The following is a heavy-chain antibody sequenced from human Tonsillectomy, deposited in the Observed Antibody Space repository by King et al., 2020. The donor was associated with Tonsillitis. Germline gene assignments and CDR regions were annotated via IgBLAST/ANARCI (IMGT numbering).Heavy chain of an antibody. V-gene: IGHV4-61*02. Sequence: VQLQESGPGLVKPSQTLSLTCTVSGGSISSGSYYWTWIRQPAGKGLEWIGRIHTSGSTNYNPSLKSRVTMSIDTSKNQFSLKLSSVTAADTAVYYCWRDPGGYFHYFDWWGQGTLVTVSS. CDR2: IHTSGST. J-gene: IGHJ4*02. D-gene: IGHD2-15*01. CDR3: WRDPGGYFHYFDW. CDR1: GGSISSGSYY.